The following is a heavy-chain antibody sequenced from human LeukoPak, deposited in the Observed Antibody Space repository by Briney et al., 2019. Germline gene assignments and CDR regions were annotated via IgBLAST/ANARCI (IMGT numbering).Heavy chain of an antibody. CDR1: GFTFSSYG. CDR2: ISYDGSNK. D-gene: IGHD2-21*02. Sequence: PGRSLRLSCAASGFTFSSYGMHWVRQAPGKGLEWGAVISYDGSNKYSAASVKGRFTISRDNSKKTLYLQMNSERPKDTVVVYCARACLWVTLRPSWFDPWGQGTLVTVSS. V-gene: IGHV3-30*04. J-gene: IGHJ5*02. CDR3: ARACLWVTLRPSWFDP.